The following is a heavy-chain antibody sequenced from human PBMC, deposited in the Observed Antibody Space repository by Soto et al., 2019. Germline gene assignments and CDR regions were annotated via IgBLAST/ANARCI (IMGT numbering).Heavy chain of an antibody. J-gene: IGHJ3*02. CDR1: GGTLSDHV. V-gene: IGHV1-69*06. CDR3: ARGVYGSGNYYTGPSAFDI. D-gene: IGHD3-10*01. Sequence: QVQLEQSGAEVKKPGSSVKVSCKASGGTLSDHVVAWLHKARGQGLEWMGGTIPVFNTAKYAQKFQGRVTVTADKFTNIAYMELSSLRSEDTAFYFCARGVYGSGNYYTGPSAFDIWGQGTMVIVSS. CDR2: TIPVFNTA.